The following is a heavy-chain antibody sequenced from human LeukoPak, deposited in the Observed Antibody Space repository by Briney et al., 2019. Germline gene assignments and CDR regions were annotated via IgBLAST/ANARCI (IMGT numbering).Heavy chain of an antibody. CDR3: ARDGGYFDWLHYFDY. D-gene: IGHD3-9*01. CDR2: ISGSGGST. Sequence: GGSLRLSCAASGFTFRSYAMSWVRQAPGKGLEWVSAISGSGGSTYYADSVKGRFTISRDNSKNTLYLQMNSLRAEDTAVYYCARDGGYFDWLHYFDYWGQGTLVTVSS. V-gene: IGHV3-23*01. CDR1: GFTFRSYA. J-gene: IGHJ4*02.